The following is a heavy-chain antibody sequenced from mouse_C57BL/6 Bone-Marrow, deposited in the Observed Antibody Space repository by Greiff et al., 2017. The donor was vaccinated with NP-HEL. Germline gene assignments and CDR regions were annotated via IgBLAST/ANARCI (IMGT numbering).Heavy chain of an antibody. Sequence: VQLQESGAELARPGASVKLSCKASGYTFTSYGISWVKQRTGQGLEWIGEIYPRSGNTYYNEKFKGKATLTADKSSSTAYMELRSLTSEDSAVYFCASIYYGYDGDAWFAYWGQGTLVTVSA. V-gene: IGHV1-81*01. CDR2: IYPRSGNT. CDR3: ASIYYGYDGDAWFAY. J-gene: IGHJ3*01. D-gene: IGHD2-2*01. CDR1: GYTFTSYG.